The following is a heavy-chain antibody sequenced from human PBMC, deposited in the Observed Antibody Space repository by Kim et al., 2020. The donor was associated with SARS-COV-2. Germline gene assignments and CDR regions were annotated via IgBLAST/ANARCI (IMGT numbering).Heavy chain of an antibody. D-gene: IGHD6-19*01. CDR3: ARDLGYGKAVAGARWFDP. V-gene: IGHV4-61*02. CDR2: IYISGTT. CDR1: GVSISSGSYY. J-gene: IGHJ5*02. Sequence: SETLSLTCTVSGVSISSGSYYWSWIRHPAGKGLEWIGRIYISGTTNYNSSLKRRVIISVDTSKNQFSLKLSPQTAADTAVYYCARDLGYGKAVAGARWFDPWDQATLVAVSS.